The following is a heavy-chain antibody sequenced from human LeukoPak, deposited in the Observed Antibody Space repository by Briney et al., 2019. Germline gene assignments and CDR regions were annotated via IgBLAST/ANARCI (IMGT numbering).Heavy chain of an antibody. J-gene: IGHJ4*02. Sequence: SETLSLTCTVSGGSISTYYWSWIRQPPGKGLEWIGYIYYSGSTNYNSSLESRVTISLDTPKNQFSLKLTSVTAADTAVYYCARGSGWYPSDFDYWGQGTQVTVSS. CDR1: GGSISTYY. D-gene: IGHD6-19*01. V-gene: IGHV4-59*08. CDR2: IYYSGST. CDR3: ARGSGWYPSDFDY.